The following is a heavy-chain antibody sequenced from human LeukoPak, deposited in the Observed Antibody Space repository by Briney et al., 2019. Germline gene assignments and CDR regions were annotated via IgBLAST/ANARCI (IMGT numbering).Heavy chain of an antibody. CDR3: ARHGSSGPWTF. Sequence: SETLSLTCTVSGGSISSYYWSWIRQPPGKGLEWIGYIYTSGSTNYNPSLKSRVTISVDTSKNQFSLKLSSVTAADTAVYYCARHGSSGPWTFWGQGTLVTVSS. J-gene: IGHJ4*02. CDR2: IYTSGST. D-gene: IGHD1-26*01. V-gene: IGHV4-4*09. CDR1: GGSISSYY.